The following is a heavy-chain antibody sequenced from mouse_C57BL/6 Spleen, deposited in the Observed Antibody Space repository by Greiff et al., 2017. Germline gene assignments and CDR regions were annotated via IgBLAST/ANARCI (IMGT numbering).Heavy chain of an antibody. Sequence: VQLQQSGPELVKPGASVKISCKASGYTFTDYYINWVKQSPGQGLEWIGWIFPGSGSTYYNEKFKGKATLTVDKSSSTAYMLLSSLTSEDSAVYFCAKRDYYSNLYAMDYWGQGTSVTVSS. J-gene: IGHJ4*01. CDR3: AKRDYYSNLYAMDY. CDR1: GYTFTDYY. CDR2: IFPGSGST. D-gene: IGHD2-5*01. V-gene: IGHV1-75*01.